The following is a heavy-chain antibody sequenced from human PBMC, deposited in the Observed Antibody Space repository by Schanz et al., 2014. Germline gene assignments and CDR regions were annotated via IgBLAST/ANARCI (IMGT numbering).Heavy chain of an antibody. CDR3: ARAHGNNWYGKGLDY. J-gene: IGHJ4*02. D-gene: IGHD1-1*01. CDR1: GFTFSSYA. V-gene: IGHV3-23*01. CDR2: ISGSGGST. Sequence: EVQLLESGGGLVQPGGSLRLSCAASGFTFSSYAMSWVRQAPGKGLEWVSGISGSGGSTYYADSVEGRFTISRDNSKNTLYLQMNSLRADDTAVYFCARAHGNNWYGKGLDYWGQGTQVTVSS.